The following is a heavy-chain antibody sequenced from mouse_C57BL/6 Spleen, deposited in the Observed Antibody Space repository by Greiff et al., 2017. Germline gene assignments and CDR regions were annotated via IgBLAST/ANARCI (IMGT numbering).Heavy chain of an antibody. V-gene: IGHV1-69*01. Sequence: QVQLQQPGAELVMPGASVKLSCKASGYTFTSYWMHWVKQRPRQGLEWIGEIDHSDSYTNYNQKFQGKSTLTVDKSSSTAYMQLSSLTSEDAAVYYCARSAAQATDYAMDYWGQGTSVTVSS. D-gene: IGHD3-2*02. J-gene: IGHJ4*01. CDR1: GYTFTSYW. CDR3: ARSAAQATDYAMDY. CDR2: IDHSDSYT.